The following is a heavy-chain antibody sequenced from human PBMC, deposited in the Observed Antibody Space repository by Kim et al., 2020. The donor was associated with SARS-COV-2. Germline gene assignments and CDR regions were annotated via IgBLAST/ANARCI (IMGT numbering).Heavy chain of an antibody. V-gene: IGHV3-74*01. J-gene: IGHJ6*02. CDR2: INSDGSST. D-gene: IGHD6-19*01. CDR3: ARGSSGWYAPLGYYYGMDV. CDR1: GFTFSSYR. Sequence: GGSLRLSCAASGFTFSSYRMHWVRQAPGKGLVWVSRINSDGSSTRYADSVKGRFTISRDNARNTLYLQMNSLRAEDTAVYYCARGSSGWYAPLGYYYGMDVWGQGTTVTVSS.